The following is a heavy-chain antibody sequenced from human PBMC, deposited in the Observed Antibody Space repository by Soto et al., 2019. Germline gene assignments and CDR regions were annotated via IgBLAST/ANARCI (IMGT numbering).Heavy chain of an antibody. CDR1: GFTFGNFA. Sequence: QVQLVESGGGVVQPGRSLTVSCAASGFTFGNFAMHWVRQAPGKGLEWLAVMAYDASNKHYADSVKGRFTISRDNSKSRLFLHMRNLRADDTAVYYCAKSAEGSTRSYFDYWGHGTLVTVSS. J-gene: IGHJ4*01. CDR3: AKSAEGSTRSYFDY. V-gene: IGHV3-30-3*02. CDR2: MAYDASNK. D-gene: IGHD1-26*01.